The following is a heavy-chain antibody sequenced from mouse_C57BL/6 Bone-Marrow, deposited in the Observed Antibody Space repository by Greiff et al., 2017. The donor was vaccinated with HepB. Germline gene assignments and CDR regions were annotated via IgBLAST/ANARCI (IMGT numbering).Heavy chain of an antibody. V-gene: IGHV5-15*04. CDR1: GFTFSDYG. J-gene: IGHJ2*01. Sequence: EVMLVESGGGLVQPGGSLKLSCAASGFTFSDYGMAWVRQAPRKGPEWVAFISNLAYSIYYADTVTGRFPISRENAKNTLYLEMSSLRSEDTAMYYCARQNYGSSYYFDYWGQGTTLTVSS. CDR2: ISNLAYSI. CDR3: ARQNYGSSYYFDY. D-gene: IGHD1-1*01.